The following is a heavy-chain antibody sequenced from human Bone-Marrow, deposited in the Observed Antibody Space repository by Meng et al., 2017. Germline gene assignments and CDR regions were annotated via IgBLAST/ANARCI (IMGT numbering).Heavy chain of an antibody. CDR1: GFTVSSNY. CDR3: ARGAGIF. V-gene: IGHV3-66*02. Sequence: VTGGGSGGGLVQPGGSLRLSCAASGFTVSSNYMGWVRQAPGKELEWVSVIYSGGSTYYADSVKGRFTISRDNSKNTLYLQMNSLKAEDTAVYYCARGAGIFGGQGTLVTVSS. J-gene: IGHJ4*02. CDR2: IYSGGST. D-gene: IGHD6-13*01.